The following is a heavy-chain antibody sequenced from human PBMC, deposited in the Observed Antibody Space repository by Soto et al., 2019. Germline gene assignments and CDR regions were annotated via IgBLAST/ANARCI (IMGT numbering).Heavy chain of an antibody. Sequence: GTSVKVSCKASGYTFTGYYMHWVRQAPGQGLEWMGWINPNSGGTNYAQKFQGWVTMTRDTSISTAYMELSRLRSDDTAVYYCARSGGYCSGGSCYPYYGMDVWGQGTTVTVSS. CDR1: GYTFTGYY. CDR2: INPNSGGT. J-gene: IGHJ6*02. D-gene: IGHD2-15*01. CDR3: ARSGGYCSGGSCYPYYGMDV. V-gene: IGHV1-2*04.